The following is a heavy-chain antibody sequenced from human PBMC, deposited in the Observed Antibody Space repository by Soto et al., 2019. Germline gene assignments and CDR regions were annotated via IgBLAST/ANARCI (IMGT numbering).Heavy chain of an antibody. J-gene: IGHJ6*02. CDR2: IIPLFGTA. CDR3: ARDRGREWELRTTLKNYYYHYGMDV. Sequence: GASVKVSCKASGGTFSSYAVSWVRQAPGQGLEWMGAIIPLFGTADYAQKFRGRVTITADESTGTAYMELSSLRSEDMAVYYCARDRGREWELRTTLKNYYYHYGMDVWGQGTTVTVSS. V-gene: IGHV1-69*13. CDR1: GGTFSSYA. D-gene: IGHD1-26*01.